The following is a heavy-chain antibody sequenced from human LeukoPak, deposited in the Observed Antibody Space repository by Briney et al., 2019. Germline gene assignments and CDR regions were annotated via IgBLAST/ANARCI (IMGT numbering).Heavy chain of an antibody. Sequence: GGSLRLSCAASGFTFSSCAMSWVRQAPGKGLEWVSAISDSSDITHYTDSVKGRFTISRDNSKNTLYLQTNSLRAEDTAVYYCAKASRFGYSYGPREYFYYMDVWGKGTTVTISS. V-gene: IGHV3-23*01. CDR3: AKASRFGYSYGPREYFYYMDV. J-gene: IGHJ6*03. CDR2: ISDSSDIT. D-gene: IGHD5-18*01. CDR1: GFTFSSCA.